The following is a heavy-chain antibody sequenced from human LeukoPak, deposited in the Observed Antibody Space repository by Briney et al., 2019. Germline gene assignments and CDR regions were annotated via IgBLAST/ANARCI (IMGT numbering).Heavy chain of an antibody. J-gene: IGHJ3*02. CDR3: ARDYYDSSGYYYRGKHVAFDI. V-gene: IGHV4-59*01. CDR2: IYYSGST. Sequence: KPSETLSLTCTVSGGSISSYYWSWIRQPPGKGLEWIGYIYYSGSTNYNPSLKSRVTISVDTSKYQFPLKLSSVTAADTAVYYCARDYYDSSGYYYRGKHVAFDIWGLGTMVTVSS. D-gene: IGHD3-22*01. CDR1: GGSISSYY.